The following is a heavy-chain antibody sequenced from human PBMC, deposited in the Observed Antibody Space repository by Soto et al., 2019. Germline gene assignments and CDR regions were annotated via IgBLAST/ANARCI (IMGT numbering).Heavy chain of an antibody. CDR3: ARVLSGPKSVYYYYYLVG. CDR2: IYIGRST. CDR1: GFTVSSNY. V-gene: IGHV3-66*01. Sequence: PGGSLRLSCAASGFTVSSNYMSWVRLAPGKGLEWVSVIYIGRSTYYADSVKGRFTISRDNSKKTLYLQMNSLIAEETAVYYCARVLSGPKSVYYYYYLVGWGKGSTVTVSS. J-gene: IGHJ6*03.